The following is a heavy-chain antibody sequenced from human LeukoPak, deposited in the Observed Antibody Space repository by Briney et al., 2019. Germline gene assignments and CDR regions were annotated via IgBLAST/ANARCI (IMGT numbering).Heavy chain of an antibody. D-gene: IGHD1-26*01. CDR2: INPNSGGT. CDR1: GYTFTDYY. Sequence: ASVKVSCKASGYTFTDYYMHWVRQAPGQGLEWMGWINPNSGGTNYAQKFQGRVTMARDTSISTAYMELSRLRSDDTAVYYCAREGPIVGATHLVDYWGQGTLVTVSS. V-gene: IGHV1-2*02. J-gene: IGHJ4*02. CDR3: AREGPIVGATHLVDY.